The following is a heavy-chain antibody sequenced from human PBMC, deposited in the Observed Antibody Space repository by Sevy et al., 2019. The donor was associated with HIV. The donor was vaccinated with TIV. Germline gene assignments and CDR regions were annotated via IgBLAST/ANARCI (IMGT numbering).Heavy chain of an antibody. V-gene: IGHV3-15*07. Sequence: GGSLRLSCTASGFTFSNAWMNWVRQAPGKGLEWVGRIKSQSDGGTIDYAAPVKGRFPISRDDSKNTLFLQMNSLRSEDTAVYYRATKGGFWSGYQYFDSWGQGTLVTVSS. CDR2: IKSQSDGGTI. CDR1: GFTFSNAW. J-gene: IGHJ4*02. CDR3: ATKGGFWSGYQYFDS. D-gene: IGHD3-3*01.